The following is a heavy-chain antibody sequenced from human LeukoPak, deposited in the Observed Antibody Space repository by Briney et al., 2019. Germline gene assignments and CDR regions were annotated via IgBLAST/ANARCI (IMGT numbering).Heavy chain of an antibody. Sequence: GRSLRLSCAASRFTFSSYNMNWVRQAPGKGLEWVSSISNNSSYIYYADSVKGRFTISRDNAKNSLYLQMNSLRAEDTAVYYCARHGSGGSCYDYWGQGTLVTVSS. CDR3: ARHGSGGSCYDY. CDR2: ISNNSSYI. D-gene: IGHD2-15*01. CDR1: RFTFSSYN. V-gene: IGHV3-21*01. J-gene: IGHJ4*02.